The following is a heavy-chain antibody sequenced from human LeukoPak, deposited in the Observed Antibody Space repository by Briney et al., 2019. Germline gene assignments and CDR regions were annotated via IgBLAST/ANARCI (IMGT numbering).Heavy chain of an antibody. V-gene: IGHV3-23*01. Sequence: GESLRLSCEASGFTFSNYAMSWVRQAPGKGLEWVSSISGSSDNTNYADSVKGRFTISRDNSKNILYLQMNSLAAEDTAVYWCAKDPINWGSIYFDCWGQGTLVTVSS. J-gene: IGHJ4*02. CDR3: AKDPINWGSIYFDC. D-gene: IGHD7-27*01. CDR2: ISGSSDNT. CDR1: GFTFSNYA.